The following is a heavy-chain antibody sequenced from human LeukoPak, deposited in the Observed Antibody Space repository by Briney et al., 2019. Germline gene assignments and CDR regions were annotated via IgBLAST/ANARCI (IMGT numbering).Heavy chain of an antibody. CDR2: ISGSGGST. V-gene: IGHV3-23*01. CDR1: GFTFSSYA. CDR3: AKGYYDFWSGYSKWGHPFDI. J-gene: IGHJ3*02. Sequence: GGSLRLSCAASGFTFSSYARSWVRQAPGKGLEWVSAISGSGGSTYYADSVKGRFTISRDNSKNTLYLQMNRLTAEDTAVYYCAKGYYDFWSGYSKWGHPFDIWGQGTLVTVSS. D-gene: IGHD3-3*01.